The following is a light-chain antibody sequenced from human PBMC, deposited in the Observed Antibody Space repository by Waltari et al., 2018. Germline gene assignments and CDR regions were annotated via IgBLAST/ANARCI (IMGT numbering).Light chain of an antibody. V-gene: IGKV4-1*01. Sequence: DIVMTQSTDSLAVSLGERATIHCKSSQSVLYSSNNKNYLAWYKQKPGQPPKLLIYWASTRESGVPDRFSGSGSGTDFTLTISSLQAEDVAVYYCQQYYSTLTWTFGQGTKVEIK. J-gene: IGKJ1*01. CDR2: WAS. CDR3: QQYYSTLTWT. CDR1: QSVLYSSNNKNY.